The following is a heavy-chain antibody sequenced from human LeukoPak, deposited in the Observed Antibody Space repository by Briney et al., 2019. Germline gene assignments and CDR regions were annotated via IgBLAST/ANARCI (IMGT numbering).Heavy chain of an antibody. J-gene: IGHJ6*02. CDR2: MNPNSGNT. D-gene: IGHD2-15*01. Sequence: ASVKVSCKASGYTFTSYDNNWVRQATGQGLEWMGWMNPNSGNTGYAQKFQGRVTMTRNTSISTAYMELSSLRSEDTAVYYCARPDCSGGSCQGSYYYYYGMDVWGQGTTVTVSS. CDR1: GYTFTSYD. CDR3: ARPDCSGGSCQGSYYYYYGMDV. V-gene: IGHV1-8*01.